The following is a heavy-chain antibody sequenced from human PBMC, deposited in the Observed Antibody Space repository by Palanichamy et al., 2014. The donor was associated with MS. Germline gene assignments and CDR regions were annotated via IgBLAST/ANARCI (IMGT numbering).Heavy chain of an antibody. D-gene: IGHD1-26*01. CDR2: INGGNGNT. CDR3: ARDRRELRFDAFDI. V-gene: IGHV1-3*01. J-gene: IGHJ3*02. Sequence: QVQLVQSVAEVKKPGASVKVSCKASGCSFTNYAIHWVRQAPGQGLEWMGWINGGNGNTKSPQKFQDRVTITRDTSATTVYMELSSLRSEDTAVYYCARDRRELRFDAFDIWGQGTMVTVSS. CDR1: GCSFTNYA.